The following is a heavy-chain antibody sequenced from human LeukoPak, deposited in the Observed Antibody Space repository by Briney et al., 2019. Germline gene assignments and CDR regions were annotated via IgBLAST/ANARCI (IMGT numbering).Heavy chain of an antibody. CDR2: IYYSGST. V-gene: IGHV4-39*07. CDR3: ARDGGHLVGSCFDY. D-gene: IGHD3-16*01. CDR1: GGSISSSSYY. J-gene: IGHJ4*02. Sequence: PSETLSLTCTVSGGSISSSSYYWSWIRQPPGKGLEWIGRIYYSGSTYYNPSLKSRVTISVDTSKNQFSLKLSSVTAADTAVYYCARDGGHLVGSCFDYWGQGTLVTVSS.